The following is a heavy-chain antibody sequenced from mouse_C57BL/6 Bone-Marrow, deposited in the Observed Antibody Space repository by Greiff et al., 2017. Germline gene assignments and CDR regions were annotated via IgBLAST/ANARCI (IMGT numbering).Heavy chain of an antibody. D-gene: IGHD1-1*01. V-gene: IGHV5-6*01. CDR2: ISSGGSYT. J-gene: IGHJ4*01. CDR3: ASLSTVVAYYYAMDY. Sequence: EVQGVESGGDLVKPGGSLKLSCAASGFTFSSYGMSWVRQTPDKRLEWVATISSGGSYTYYPDSVKGRFTISRDNAKNTLYLQMSSLKSEDTAMYYCASLSTVVAYYYAMDYWGQGTSVTVSS. CDR1: GFTFSSYG.